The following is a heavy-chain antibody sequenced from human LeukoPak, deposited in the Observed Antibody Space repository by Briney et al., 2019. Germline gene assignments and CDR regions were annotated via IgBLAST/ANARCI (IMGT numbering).Heavy chain of an antibody. CDR1: GGSISSSSYY. Sequence: SETLSLTCTVSGGSISSSSYYWGWIRQPPGKGLEWIGSIYYSGSTYYNPSLKSRVTISVDTSKNQFSLKLSSATAADTAVYYCARSRVILYYYYMYVWGKGTTVTVSS. D-gene: IGHD2/OR15-2a*01. CDR2: IYYSGST. V-gene: IGHV4-39*01. J-gene: IGHJ6*03. CDR3: ARSRVILYYYYMYV.